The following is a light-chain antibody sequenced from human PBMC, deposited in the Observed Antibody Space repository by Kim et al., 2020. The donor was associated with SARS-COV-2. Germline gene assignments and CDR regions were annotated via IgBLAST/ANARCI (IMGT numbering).Light chain of an antibody. CDR2: EVT. CDR1: SSEVGTYTY. CDR3: ISYAVSNNVV. Sequence: QSATIACTVTSSEVGTYTYGSGDRQHPGRGPKLMNYEVTTRPSGVPDGFAGSESGNTASLTVSGLQAGDEADYYCISYAVSNNVVFVGGTKLTVL. V-gene: IGLV2-8*01. J-gene: IGLJ2*01.